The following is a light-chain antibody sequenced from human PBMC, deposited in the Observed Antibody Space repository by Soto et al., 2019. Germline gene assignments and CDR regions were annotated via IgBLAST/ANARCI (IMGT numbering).Light chain of an antibody. CDR1: SSDVGGYNY. Sequence: QSVLTQPASVSGSPGQSITISCTGTSSDVGGYNYVSWYQQHPGKAPKLMIYDVSNRPSEVSNRFSGSKSRNTASLTISGLQAEDEADYYCSSYTSSSTVVFGGGTKVTVL. CDR2: DVS. J-gene: IGLJ2*01. V-gene: IGLV2-14*01. CDR3: SSYTSSSTVV.